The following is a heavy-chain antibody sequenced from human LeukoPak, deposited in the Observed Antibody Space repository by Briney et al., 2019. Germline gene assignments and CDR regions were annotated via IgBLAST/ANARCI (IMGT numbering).Heavy chain of an antibody. CDR1: GFTFSSYA. D-gene: IGHD3-3*01. CDR2: ISGSGGST. Sequence: GGSLRLSCAASGFTFSSYAMSWVRQAPGKGLEWVSAISGSGGSTYYADSVKGRFTISRDNSKSTLYLQMNSLRAEDTAVYYCAKVKAYGFSYYFDYWGQGTLVTVSS. V-gene: IGHV3-23*01. J-gene: IGHJ4*02. CDR3: AKVKAYGFSYYFDY.